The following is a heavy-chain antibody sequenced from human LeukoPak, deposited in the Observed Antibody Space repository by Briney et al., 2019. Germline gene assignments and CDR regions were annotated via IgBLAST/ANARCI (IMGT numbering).Heavy chain of an antibody. V-gene: IGHV3-9*01. Sequence: PGRSLRLSCAAPGFTFDDYAMHWVRQAPGKGLEWVSGISWNSGSIGYADSVKGRFTISRDNAKNSLYLQMNSLRAEDTALYYCAKGTREHTLMWLLDYWGQGTLVTVSS. CDR1: GFTFDDYA. CDR3: AKGTREHTLMWLLDY. J-gene: IGHJ4*02. D-gene: IGHD3-22*01. CDR2: ISWNSGSI.